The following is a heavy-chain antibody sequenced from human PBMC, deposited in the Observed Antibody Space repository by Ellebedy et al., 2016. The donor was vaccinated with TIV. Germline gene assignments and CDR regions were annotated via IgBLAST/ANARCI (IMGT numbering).Heavy chain of an antibody. CDR1: GGSISSYY. Sequence: MPGGSLRLSCTVSGGSISSYYWSWIRQPPGKGLEWIGYIYYSGSTNYNPSLKSRVTISVDTSKNQFSLKLSSVTAADTAVYYCARGDIVVVPAAPNWYFDLWGRGTLVTVSS. J-gene: IGHJ2*01. CDR3: ARGDIVVVPAAPNWYFDL. CDR2: IYYSGST. D-gene: IGHD2-2*01. V-gene: IGHV4-59*01.